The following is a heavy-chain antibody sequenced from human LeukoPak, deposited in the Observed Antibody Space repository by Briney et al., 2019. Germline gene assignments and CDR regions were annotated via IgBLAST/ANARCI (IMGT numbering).Heavy chain of an antibody. Sequence: PGGSLRLSCAASGFTFSSYWMSWVRQAPGKGLEWVSYISSSDSTIYYADSVKGRFTISRDNAENSLYLQMNSLRAEDTAVYYCAREGSYYFDYWGQGTLVTVSS. CDR1: GFTFSSYW. CDR2: ISSSDSTI. V-gene: IGHV3-48*04. J-gene: IGHJ4*02. CDR3: AREGSYYFDY.